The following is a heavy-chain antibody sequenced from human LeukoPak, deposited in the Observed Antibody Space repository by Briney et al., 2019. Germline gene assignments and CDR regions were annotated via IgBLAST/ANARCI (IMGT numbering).Heavy chain of an antibody. CDR1: GYTFTTYY. D-gene: IGHD3-10*01. J-gene: IGHJ4*02. CDR3: ARDGQPGAHYGLKSHGFDF. CDR2: INPSGGSA. Sequence: ASVKVSCKASGYTFTTYYMHWVRHAPGQGLEWMGIINPSGGSATYAQNFQGRVTMTRDTSTTTVCMDLSSLRSEDTAVYYCARDGQPGAHYGLKSHGFDFWGQGTLVTVSS. V-gene: IGHV1-46*01.